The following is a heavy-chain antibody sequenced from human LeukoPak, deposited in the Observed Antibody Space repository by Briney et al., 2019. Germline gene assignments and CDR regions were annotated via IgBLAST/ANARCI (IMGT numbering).Heavy chain of an antibody. CDR2: MNPNSGNT. D-gene: IGHD6-25*01. Sequence: ASVKVSCKACGYTFTCYVINWVRQATGQGLEWMGWMNPNSGNTGYAQKFQGRVTMTRNTSISTAYMELSSLRSEDTAVYYCARVVWSGSGWHHKPFDYWGQGTLVTVSS. J-gene: IGHJ4*02. CDR1: GYTFTCYV. CDR3: ARVVWSGSGWHHKPFDY. V-gene: IGHV1-8*01.